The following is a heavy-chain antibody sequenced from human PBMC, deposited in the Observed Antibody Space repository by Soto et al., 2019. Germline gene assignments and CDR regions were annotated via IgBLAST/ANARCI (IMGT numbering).Heavy chain of an antibody. D-gene: IGHD5-12*01. V-gene: IGHV3-64D*08. CDR1: GFSFRNYA. Sequence: GGSLRLSCSASGFSFRNYAMYWVRQAPGKGLEYVSVISSNGGSTYYADSVKGRFTISRDNSENTLYLQMSSLRAEDTALYYCVKAFYSGYAPCYYAMDVWGQGTTVTVSS. J-gene: IGHJ6*02. CDR3: VKAFYSGYAPCYYAMDV. CDR2: ISSNGGST.